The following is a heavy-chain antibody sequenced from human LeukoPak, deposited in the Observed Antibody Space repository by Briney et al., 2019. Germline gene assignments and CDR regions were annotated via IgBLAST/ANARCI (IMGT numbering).Heavy chain of an antibody. D-gene: IGHD3-10*01. CDR3: ARDPLLWFGESSRHFDS. CDR2: INHSGNT. V-gene: IGHV4-34*01. J-gene: IGHJ4*02. CDR1: GGSFSPYY. Sequence: PSETLSLTCAVSGGSFSPYYWSWIRQSPGKGLEWIAEINHSGNTNYNPPLKSRVTISVDTPKNQFSLKLSSVTAADTAIYYCARDPLLWFGESSRHFDSWGQGTLVTVSS.